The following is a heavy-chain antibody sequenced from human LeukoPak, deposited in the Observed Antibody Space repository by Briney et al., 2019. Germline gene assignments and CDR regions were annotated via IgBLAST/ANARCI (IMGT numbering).Heavy chain of an antibody. D-gene: IGHD3-16*01. J-gene: IGHJ4*02. CDR1: GAFISSSGYY. Sequence: PSETLSLTCTVSGAFISSSGYYWSWIRQHPGKGLEWIGYIYNRGSTSYNPSLKSRVTISVDTSKNQFSLKLSSVTAADTAVYYCARDRGRGAYFDYWGQGTLVTVSS. CDR3: ARDRGRGAYFDY. CDR2: IYNRGST. V-gene: IGHV4-31*03.